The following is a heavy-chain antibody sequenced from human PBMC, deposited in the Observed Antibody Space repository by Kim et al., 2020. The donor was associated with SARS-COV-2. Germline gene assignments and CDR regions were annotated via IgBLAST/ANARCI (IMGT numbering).Heavy chain of an antibody. V-gene: IGHV4-61*01. CDR3: ARGPFVYMDV. Sequence: SETLSLTCTVSGGSVSSGSYYWSWIRQPPGKGLEWIGYIYYSGSTNYNPSLKSRVTISVDTSKNQFSLKLSSVTAADTAVYYCARGPFVYMDVWGKGTTVTVSS. CDR2: IYYSGST. CDR1: GGSVSSGSYY. J-gene: IGHJ6*03.